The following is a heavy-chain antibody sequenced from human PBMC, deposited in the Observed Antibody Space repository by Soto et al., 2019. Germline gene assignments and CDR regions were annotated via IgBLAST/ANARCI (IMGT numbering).Heavy chain of an antibody. J-gene: IGHJ5*02. CDR3: ARAIVAAAGMKWFDP. D-gene: IGHD6-13*01. Sequence: PSETLSLTCTVSGGSISSGGYYWSWIRQHPGKGLEWIGYIYYSGSTYYNPSLKSRVTISVDTSKNQFSLKLSSVTAADTAVYYCARAIVAAAGMKWFDPWGQGTLVTVSS. CDR1: GGSISSGGYY. CDR2: IYYSGST. V-gene: IGHV4-31*03.